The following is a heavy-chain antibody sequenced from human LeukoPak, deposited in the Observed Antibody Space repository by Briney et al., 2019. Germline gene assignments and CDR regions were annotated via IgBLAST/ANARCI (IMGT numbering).Heavy chain of an antibody. CDR3: ARDWSRTPHYYDSRRGGDAFDI. D-gene: IGHD3-22*01. CDR2: INHSGDT. Sequence: PSETLSLTCAVYGGSFSGYYWGWIRQPPGKGLEWIGEINHSGDTNYSPSLESRVTISVDTSKNQFSLKLRSVTAADTAVYYCARDWSRTPHYYDSRRGGDAFDIWGQGTMVTVSS. J-gene: IGHJ3*02. CDR1: GGSFSGYY. V-gene: IGHV4-34*01.